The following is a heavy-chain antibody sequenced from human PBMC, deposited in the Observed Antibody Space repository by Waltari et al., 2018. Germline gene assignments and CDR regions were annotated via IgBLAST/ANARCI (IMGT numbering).Heavy chain of an antibody. CDR3: ATLAPSRAARPGYYYYYNDG. J-gene: IGHJ6*03. D-gene: IGHD6-6*01. V-gene: IGHV1-24*01. Sequence: QVKLVQSGAEVKKPGASVKVSCKVSGYTLTELSMHWVRQAPGKGLGWMVGVGPEDGGTSYAQKFQGRVTMTEDTSTDTAYMELSSLRSEDTAVYYCATLAPSRAARPGYYYYYNDGWGKGTPVTISS. CDR1: GYTLTELS. CDR2: VGPEDGGT.